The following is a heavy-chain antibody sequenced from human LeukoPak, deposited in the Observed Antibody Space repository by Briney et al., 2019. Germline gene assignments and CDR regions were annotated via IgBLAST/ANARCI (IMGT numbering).Heavy chain of an antibody. Sequence: GGSLRLSCAASGFTFSSYSMNWVRQAPGKGLEWVSYISSSSGTIYYADSVKGRFTISRDNAKNSLYLQMNSLRAEDTAVYYCARLDRYYDSSGPPGHWGQGTLVTVSS. CDR1: GFTFSSYS. CDR3: ARLDRYYDSSGPPGH. CDR2: ISSSSGTI. V-gene: IGHV3-48*01. D-gene: IGHD3-22*01. J-gene: IGHJ4*02.